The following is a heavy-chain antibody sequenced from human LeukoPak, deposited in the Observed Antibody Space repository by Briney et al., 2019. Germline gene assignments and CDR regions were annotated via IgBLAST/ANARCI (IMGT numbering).Heavy chain of an antibody. CDR3: ARDVLWFGELANWFDP. V-gene: IGHV1-2*02. D-gene: IGHD3-10*01. Sequence: ASVKVSCKASGYTFTGYYMHWVRQAPGQGLEWMGWINPNSGGTNYAQKFQGRVTMTRDTSISTAYMELSRLRSDDTAVYYCARDVLWFGELANWFDPWGQGTLVTVSS. CDR2: INPNSGGT. CDR1: GYTFTGYY. J-gene: IGHJ5*02.